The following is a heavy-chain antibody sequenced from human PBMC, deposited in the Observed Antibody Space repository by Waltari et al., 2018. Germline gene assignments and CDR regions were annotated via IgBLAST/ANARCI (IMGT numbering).Heavy chain of an antibody. CDR3: AKDGGGIVGAIFLDY. V-gene: IGHV3-30*02. J-gene: IGHJ4*02. Sequence: QVQLVESGGGVVQPGGSLRLSCAASGFTFSSYGMHWVRQAPGKGLEWVAFIRYDGRNKYYADSVKGRFTISRDNSKNTLYLQMNSLRAEDTAVYYCAKDGGGIVGAIFLDYWGQGTLVTVSS. CDR1: GFTFSSYG. CDR2: IRYDGRNK. D-gene: IGHD1-26*01.